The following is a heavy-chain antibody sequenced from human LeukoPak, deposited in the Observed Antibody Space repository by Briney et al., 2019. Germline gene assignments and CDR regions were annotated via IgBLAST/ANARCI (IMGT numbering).Heavy chain of an antibody. CDR1: GGTFSSYA. V-gene: IGHV1-69*04. CDR2: IIPILGIA. CDR3: ARGDSGYRGSNFDY. D-gene: IGHD3-22*01. J-gene: IGHJ4*02. Sequence: SVKVSCKASGGTFSSYAISWVRQAPGQGLEWMGRIIPILGIANYAQKFQGRVTITADKSTSTAYMELSSLRSEDTAVYYCARGDSGYRGSNFDYWGQGTLVTASS.